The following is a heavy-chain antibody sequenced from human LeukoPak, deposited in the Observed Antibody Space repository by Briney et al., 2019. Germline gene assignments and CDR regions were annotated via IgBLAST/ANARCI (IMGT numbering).Heavy chain of an antibody. CDR3: ARDRHYGSSGPVDY. Sequence: GGSLRLSCAASGFTFSSYAMHWVRQAPGKGLEWVAVISYDGSNKYYADSVKGRFTISRDNSENTLYLQMNSLRAEDTAVYYCARDRHYGSSGPVDYWGQGTLVTVSS. J-gene: IGHJ4*02. V-gene: IGHV3-30-3*01. CDR2: ISYDGSNK. D-gene: IGHD3-22*01. CDR1: GFTFSSYA.